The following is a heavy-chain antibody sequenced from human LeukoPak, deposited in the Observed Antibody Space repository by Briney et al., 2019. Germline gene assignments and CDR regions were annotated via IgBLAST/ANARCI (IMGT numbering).Heavy chain of an antibody. CDR1: GFSISSDYY. V-gene: IGHV4-38-2*02. CDR3: AKNSGGYDFDY. J-gene: IGHJ4*02. D-gene: IGHD5-12*01. Sequence: KSSETLSLTCTVSGFSISSDYYWGWIRQPPGKGLEWLGSVSHSGITYYNSSLNSRVTVSVDTSKNHFSLTVNSVTAADTAVYYCAKNSGGYDFDYWGQGTLVTVSS. CDR2: VSHSGIT.